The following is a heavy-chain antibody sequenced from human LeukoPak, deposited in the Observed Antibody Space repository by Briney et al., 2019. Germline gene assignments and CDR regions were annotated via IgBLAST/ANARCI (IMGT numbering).Heavy chain of an antibody. V-gene: IGHV1-69*04. J-gene: IGHJ5*02. CDR3: ARASVDENWFDP. CDR1: GGTFSSYA. CDR2: IIPILGIA. Sequence: SVKVSCKASGGTFSSYAISWVRQAPGQGLEWMGRIIPILGIANYAQKFQGRVTITADESTSTAYMELSSLRSEDTAVYYCARASVDENWFDPWGQGTLVTVSS. D-gene: IGHD5-12*01.